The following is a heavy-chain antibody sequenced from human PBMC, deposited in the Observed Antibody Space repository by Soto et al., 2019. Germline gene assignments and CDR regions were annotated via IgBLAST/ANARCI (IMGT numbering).Heavy chain of an antibody. Sequence: MTVSCEGSGYTVTDYSIGFVRQSNRQGLEWMGWINTYNGNTNHAQKLQGRVTMTTDTSTSTAYMELRSLRSDDTAVYYCARGVGSGTYYKQYNRFDPWGQGTQVTVSS. CDR2: INTYNGNT. J-gene: IGHJ5*02. CDR1: GYTVTDYS. V-gene: IGHV1-18*01. D-gene: IGHD3-10*01. CDR3: ARGVGSGTYYKQYNRFDP.